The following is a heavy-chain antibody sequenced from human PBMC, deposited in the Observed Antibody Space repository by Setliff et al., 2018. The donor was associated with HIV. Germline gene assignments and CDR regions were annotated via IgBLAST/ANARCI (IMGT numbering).Heavy chain of an antibody. Sequence: ASVKVSCKASGYTFTGYHMHWVRQAPGQGLEWMGWINPHSGGTKNAQKFQGRVTMTRDTSISAAYMELSRLRSDDTAVYYCARVDCSSTRCYAFDIWGQGTMVTVSS. CDR1: GYTFTGYH. V-gene: IGHV1-2*02. D-gene: IGHD2-2*01. CDR2: INPHSGGT. J-gene: IGHJ3*02. CDR3: ARVDCSSTRCYAFDI.